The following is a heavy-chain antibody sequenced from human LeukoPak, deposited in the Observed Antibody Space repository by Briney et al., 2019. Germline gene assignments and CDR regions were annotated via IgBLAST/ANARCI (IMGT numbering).Heavy chain of an antibody. J-gene: IGHJ4*02. Sequence: GGSLRLSCAASGFTFSSYAMSWVRQAPGKGLEWVSAISGSGGSTYYADSVKGRFTISRDNAKNSLYLQMNSLRAEDTAVYYCTRGEVGATNFDYWGQGTLVTVSS. CDR1: GFTFSSYA. D-gene: IGHD1-26*01. CDR3: TRGEVGATNFDY. V-gene: IGHV3-23*01. CDR2: ISGSGGST.